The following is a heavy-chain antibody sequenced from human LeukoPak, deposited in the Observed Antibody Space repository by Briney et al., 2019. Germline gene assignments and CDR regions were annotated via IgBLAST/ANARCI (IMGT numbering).Heavy chain of an antibody. J-gene: IGHJ4*02. CDR2: IKLNGDDL. Sequence: PGGSLRLSCAASGFTFSSYWMAWVRQAPGKGLEWVANIKLNGDDLNYVDSVEGRFTISRDNAQNSLYLHMTSLRAEDTAVYYCARELRTFDSWGQVTLVTVSS. CDR3: ARELRTFDS. CDR1: GFTFSSYW. D-gene: IGHD3-16*01. V-gene: IGHV3-7*01.